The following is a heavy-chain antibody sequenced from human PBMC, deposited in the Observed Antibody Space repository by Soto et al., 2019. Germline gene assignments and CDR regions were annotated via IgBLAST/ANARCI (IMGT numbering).Heavy chain of an antibody. CDR2: ISAYNGNT. D-gene: IGHD1-26*01. CDR1: GYTFTSYG. V-gene: IGHV1-18*04. Sequence: ASVKVSCKASGYTFTSYGISWVRQAPGQGLEWMGWISAYNGNTNYAQKLQGRVTMTTDTSTSTAYMELRSLRSDDTAVYYCARDAGGLIPWELLSRYYYYYGMDVWGQGTTVTVSS. J-gene: IGHJ6*02. CDR3: ARDAGGLIPWELLSRYYYYYGMDV.